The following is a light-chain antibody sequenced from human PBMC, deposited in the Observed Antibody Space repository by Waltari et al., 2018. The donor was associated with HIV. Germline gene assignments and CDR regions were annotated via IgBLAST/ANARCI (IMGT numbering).Light chain of an antibody. CDR1: SSNIGNNY. V-gene: IGLV1-51*01. CDR2: DNT. CDR3: GTWDSSLSAGL. J-gene: IGLJ2*01. Sequence: QSVLTQPPSVSAAPGQKVTISCSGSSSNIGNNYVSWYQQLPGTAPKLLIYDNTKRPSGIPDRVSGSKSGTSATLGITGLQTGDEADYYCGTWDSSLSAGLFGGGTKLTVL.